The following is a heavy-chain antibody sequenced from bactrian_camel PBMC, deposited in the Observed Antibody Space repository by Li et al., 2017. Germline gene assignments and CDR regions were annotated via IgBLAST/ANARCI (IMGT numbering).Heavy chain of an antibody. CDR3: ATAYSDYARYTDFGY. V-gene: IGHV3S26*01. CDR1: GFARSEYC. D-gene: IGHD4*01. Sequence: QVQLVESGGGSVQAGGSLRLSCVASGFARSEYCMTWFRQAPGKEREGVAHINIGGVTSYTNSMKGRFTISLDNANNTVYLQMNMVKSEDTALYYCATAYSDYARYTDFGYWGQGTQVTVS. CDR2: INIGGVT. J-gene: IGHJ6*01.